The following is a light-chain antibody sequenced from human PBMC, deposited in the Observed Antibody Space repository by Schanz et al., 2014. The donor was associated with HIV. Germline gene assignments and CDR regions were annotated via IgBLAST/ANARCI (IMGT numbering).Light chain of an antibody. CDR2: EVS. Sequence: QSVLTQPRSVSGSPGQSVTISCTGTSSDVGSYNYVSWYQQRPGKAPKLMIYEVSKRPSGVSNRFSGSKSGNTASLTISGLQAEDEADYYCCSYVGTTTVVFGGGTKVTVL. CDR3: CSYVGTTTVV. CDR1: SSDVGSYNY. J-gene: IGLJ2*01. V-gene: IGLV2-11*01.